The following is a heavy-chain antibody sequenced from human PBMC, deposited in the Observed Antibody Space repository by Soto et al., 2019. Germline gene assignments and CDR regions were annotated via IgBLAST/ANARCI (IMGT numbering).Heavy chain of an antibody. V-gene: IGHV3-23*01. Sequence: GGSLRLSCAASGFTFSSYAMSWVRQAPGKGLEWVSAISGSGGSTYYADSVKGRFTISRDNSKNTLYLQMNSLRAEDTAVYYCAKDALRDDYIWGSYRSPLDYWGQGTLVTVSS. D-gene: IGHD3-16*02. CDR2: ISGSGGST. CDR3: AKDALRDDYIWGSYRSPLDY. CDR1: GFTFSSYA. J-gene: IGHJ4*02.